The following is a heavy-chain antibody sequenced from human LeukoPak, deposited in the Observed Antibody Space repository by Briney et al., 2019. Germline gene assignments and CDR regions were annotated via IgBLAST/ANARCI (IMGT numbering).Heavy chain of an antibody. CDR1: GYTFTRYY. J-gene: IGHJ5*02. CDR3: ARIVPAAKYWFDP. CDR2: INPNSGGS. D-gene: IGHD2-2*01. V-gene: IGHV1-2*06. Sequence: ASVQVSYQPSGYTFTRYYMHWVRQPPAQGLEWMGRINPNSGGSNYAQKFQGRVTMTRDTSISTAYMELSRLRSDDTAVYCCARIVPAAKYWFDPWGQGTLVTVSS.